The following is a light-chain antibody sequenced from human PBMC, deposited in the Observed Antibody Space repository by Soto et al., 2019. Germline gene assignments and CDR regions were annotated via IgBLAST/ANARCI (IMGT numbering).Light chain of an antibody. J-gene: IGKJ4*01. V-gene: IGKV1D-16*01. CDR2: AAS. CDR1: QDINSY. CDR3: QQYNIYPLT. Sequence: DVRMTQSPSSLSASVGDRVTMTCRASQDINSYLAWYQQKPGNAPKSLIYAASSLQTGVPSRFSGSESGTDFTLTINILQPEDSATYYCQQYNIYPLTFGGGTKVEIK.